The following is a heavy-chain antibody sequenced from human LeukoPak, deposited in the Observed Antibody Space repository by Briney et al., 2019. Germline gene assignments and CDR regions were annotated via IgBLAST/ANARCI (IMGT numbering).Heavy chain of an antibody. J-gene: IGHJ4*02. V-gene: IGHV3-23*01. CDR3: ARVPGHILERQPFDY. CDR1: GFTFSSYA. D-gene: IGHD1-1*01. CDR2: ISGSGGST. Sequence: PGGSLRLSCAASGFTFSSYAMSWVRQAPGKGLEWVSAISGSGGSTYYADSVKGRFTIPRDNSKNTLYLQMNSLRAEDTAVYYCARVPGHILERQPFDYWGQGTLVTVSS.